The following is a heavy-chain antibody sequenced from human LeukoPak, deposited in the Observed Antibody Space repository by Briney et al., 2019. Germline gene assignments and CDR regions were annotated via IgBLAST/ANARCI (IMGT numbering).Heavy chain of an antibody. CDR3: ARDIVDGRNPGNRFDP. CDR1: GASVSGSDYY. Sequence: PSETLSLTCTVSGASVSGSDYYWGWIRQPPGKGLEWIASIFYTGSTYYNPSPSLKSRVTISVDTSKNQFSLRLTSVTAADTAMYYCARDIVDGRNPGNRFDPWGQGTLVTVSS. V-gene: IGHV4-39*07. CDR2: IFYTGST. J-gene: IGHJ5*02. D-gene: IGHD2-15*01.